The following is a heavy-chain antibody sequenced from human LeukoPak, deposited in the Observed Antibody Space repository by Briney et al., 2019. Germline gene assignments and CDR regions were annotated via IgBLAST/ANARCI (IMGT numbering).Heavy chain of an antibody. CDR3: ARIAVAGIIGY. CDR1: GFTFSSYS. CDR2: ISSSSSTI. V-gene: IGHV3-48*01. D-gene: IGHD6-19*01. Sequence: GGSLRLSCAASGFTFSSYSMNWVRQAPGKGLEWVSYISSSSSTIYYADSVKGRFTISRDNAKSSLYLQMNSLRAEDTAVYYCARIAVAGIIGYWGQGTLVTVSS. J-gene: IGHJ4*02.